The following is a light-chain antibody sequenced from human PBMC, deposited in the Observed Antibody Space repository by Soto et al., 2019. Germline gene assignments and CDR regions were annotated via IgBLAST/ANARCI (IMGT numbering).Light chain of an antibody. CDR3: QQYGSSSSWT. CDR2: GAS. J-gene: IGKJ1*01. V-gene: IGKV3-20*01. Sequence: EDGLTQSPGTLSLSPGERATLSCRASQTISSNYLAWYQQKPGQAPRLLIYGASSRATGIPDRFSGSGSGTDFTLNINRLEPEDFAVYYCQQYGSSSSWTFGQGTKVDTK. CDR1: QTISSNY.